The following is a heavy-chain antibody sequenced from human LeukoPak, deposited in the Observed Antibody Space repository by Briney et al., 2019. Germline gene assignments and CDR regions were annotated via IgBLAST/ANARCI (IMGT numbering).Heavy chain of an antibody. V-gene: IGHV4-34*01. J-gene: IGHJ4*02. D-gene: IGHD3-9*01. Sequence: SETLSLTCAVYGGSFSGYYWSWIRQPPGKGLEWIGEINHSGSTNYNPSLKSRVTISVDTSKNQFSLKLSSVTAADTAVYYCARVGRLRYSDWLAAFDYWGQGTLVTVSS. CDR3: ARVGRLRYSDWLAAFDY. CDR1: GGSFSGYY. CDR2: INHSGST.